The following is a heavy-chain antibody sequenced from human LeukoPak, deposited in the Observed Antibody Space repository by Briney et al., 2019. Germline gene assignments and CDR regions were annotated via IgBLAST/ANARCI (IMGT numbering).Heavy chain of an antibody. CDR2: IYYSGST. CDR3: ARLPGFWSGYVYWYFDL. D-gene: IGHD3-3*01. CDR1: GGSISSSSYY. V-gene: IGHV4-39*01. Sequence: SGTLSLTCTVSGGSISSSSYYRGWIRQPPGKGLEWIGSIYYSGSTYYNPSLKSRVTISVDTSKNQFSLKLSSVTAADTAVYYCARLPGFWSGYVYWYFDLWGRGTLVTVSS. J-gene: IGHJ2*01.